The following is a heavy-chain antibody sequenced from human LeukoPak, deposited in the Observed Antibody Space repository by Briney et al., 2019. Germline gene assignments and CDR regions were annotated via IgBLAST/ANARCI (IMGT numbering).Heavy chain of an antibody. J-gene: IGHJ4*02. Sequence: SETLSLTCTVSGGSISGSSYYWGWIRQPPGKGLEWIGTIYYSGSTYYNSSLKSRATIFVDTSKNQFSLKLSSVTAADTAVYYCARDGYNPIDYWGQGTLVSVSS. V-gene: IGHV4-39*02. D-gene: IGHD5-24*01. CDR1: GGSISGSSYY. CDR2: IYYSGST. CDR3: ARDGYNPIDY.